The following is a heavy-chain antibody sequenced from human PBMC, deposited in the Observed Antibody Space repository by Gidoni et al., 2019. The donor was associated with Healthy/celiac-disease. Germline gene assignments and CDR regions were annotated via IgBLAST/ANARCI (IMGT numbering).Heavy chain of an antibody. CDR1: GGTFSSYA. CDR3: ARDWGHDYGDYEARWYFDL. V-gene: IGHV1-69*04. J-gene: IGHJ2*01. CDR2: IIPILGIA. Sequence: QVQLVLSGAEVKKPGSSVKVSCKASGGTFSSYAISWVRQAPGQGLEWMGRIIPILGIANYAQKFQGRVTITADKSTSTAYMELSSLRSEDTAVYYCARDWGHDYGDYEARWYFDLWGRGTLVTVTS. D-gene: IGHD4-17*01.